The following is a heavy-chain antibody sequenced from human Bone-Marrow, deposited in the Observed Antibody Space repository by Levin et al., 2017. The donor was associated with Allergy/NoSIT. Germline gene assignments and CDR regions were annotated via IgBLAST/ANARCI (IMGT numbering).Heavy chain of an antibody. V-gene: IGHV3-33*01. Sequence: GGSLRLSCAASGFTFSSYGMHWVRQAPGKGLEWVAVIWYDGSNKYYADSVKGRFTISRDNSKNTLYLQMNSLRAEDTAVYYCARDLGYGSNSPNPQYYFDYWGQGTLVTVSS. J-gene: IGHJ4*02. CDR3: ARDLGYGSNSPNPQYYFDY. D-gene: IGHD5-18*01. CDR1: GFTFSSYG. CDR2: IWYDGSNK.